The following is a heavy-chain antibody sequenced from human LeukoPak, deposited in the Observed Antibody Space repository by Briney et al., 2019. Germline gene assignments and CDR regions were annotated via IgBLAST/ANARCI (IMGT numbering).Heavy chain of an antibody. Sequence: ASVKVSCKASGYTFTSYYMHWVRQAPGQGLEWMGIINPSGGSTSYAQKFQGRVTMTRDTSTSTVYMELSSLRSEDTAVYYCARDSPYCGETHALVGYWGQGTLVTVSS. CDR1: GYTFTSYY. J-gene: IGHJ4*02. CDR2: INPSGGST. V-gene: IGHV1-46*01. CDR3: ARDSPYCGETHALVGY. D-gene: IGHD4-17*01.